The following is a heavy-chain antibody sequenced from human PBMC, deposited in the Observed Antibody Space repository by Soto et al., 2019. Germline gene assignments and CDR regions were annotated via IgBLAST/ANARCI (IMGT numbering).Heavy chain of an antibody. D-gene: IGHD4-17*01. CDR3: TTAFDF. CDR2: INNNDGVT. CDR1: GFNFNTAW. V-gene: IGHV3-74*01. Sequence: XSLRLSGSASGFNFNTAWIHWVGQVPGEGLAWVSRINNNDGVTSYADSVRGRFTISQDDAKNTFYLQMNSLGVEDTPVYFWTTAFDFWGQGALVT. J-gene: IGHJ4*02.